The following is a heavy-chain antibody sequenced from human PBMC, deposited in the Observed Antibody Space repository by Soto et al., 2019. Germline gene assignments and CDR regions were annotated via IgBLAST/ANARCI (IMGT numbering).Heavy chain of an antibody. V-gene: IGHV3-23*01. CDR3: AIVKEGATDY. CDR2: ISGSGERT. CDR1: EFTFSSYA. Sequence: EVQLLESGGGLVQPGGSLRLSCAASEFTFSSYAMSWVRQAPGKGLEWVSIISGSGERTYYADSVKGRFTISRDNSKNRRYLQLKRLRAEDTAVYYCAIVKEGATDYWGEGTLVTVSS. J-gene: IGHJ4*02. D-gene: IGHD1-26*01.